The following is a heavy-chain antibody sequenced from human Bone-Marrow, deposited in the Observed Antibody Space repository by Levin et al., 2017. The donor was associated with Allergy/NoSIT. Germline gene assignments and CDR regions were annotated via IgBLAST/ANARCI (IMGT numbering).Heavy chain of an antibody. Sequence: GASVKVSCKASGDTFNRYTVNWVRQAPGQGLEWMGRLNTILGVTNYAQKLQGRITITADKSTGTAYMELSSLSSQDTAVYYCATGYSGYLKMWGQGTPVTVSS. V-gene: IGHV1-69*02. CDR3: ATGYSGYLKM. CDR2: LNTILGVT. CDR1: GDTFNRYT. D-gene: IGHD5-12*01. J-gene: IGHJ4*02.